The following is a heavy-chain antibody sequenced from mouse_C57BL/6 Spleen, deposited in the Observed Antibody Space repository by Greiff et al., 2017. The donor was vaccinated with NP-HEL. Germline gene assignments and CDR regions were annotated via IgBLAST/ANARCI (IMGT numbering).Heavy chain of an antibody. CDR3: AIGDSTVVATDY. CDR1: GYAFSSSW. D-gene: IGHD1-1*01. Sequence: QVQLQQSGPELVKPGASVKISCKASGYAFSSSWMNWVKQRPGKGLEWIGRIYPGDGDSNYNGKFKGKATLTADKSSSTAYMQLSSLTSEDSAVYFCAIGDSTVVATDYWGKGTTLTVSS. V-gene: IGHV1-82*01. J-gene: IGHJ2*01. CDR2: IYPGDGDS.